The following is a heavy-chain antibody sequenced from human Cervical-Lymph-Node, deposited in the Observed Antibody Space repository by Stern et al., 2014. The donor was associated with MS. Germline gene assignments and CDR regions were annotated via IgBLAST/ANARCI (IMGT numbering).Heavy chain of an antibody. CDR1: GGPFSSSA. D-gene: IGHD6-19*01. CDR2: IIPTFDTT. J-gene: IGHJ5*02. CDR3: ARGLGIGVAGTRFDP. Sequence: QVQLAQSGTEVKKPGSSVKVSCKASGGPFSSSAITWVRQAPGQGLEWIGGIIPTFDTTDYAQKFQGRVTITADQSTTTAYMELSSLTSEDTAMYYCARGLGIGVAGTRFDPWGQGTLVIVSS. V-gene: IGHV1-69*01.